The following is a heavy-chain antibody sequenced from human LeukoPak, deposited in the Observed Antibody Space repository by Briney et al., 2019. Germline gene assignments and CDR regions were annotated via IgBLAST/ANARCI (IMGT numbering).Heavy chain of an antibody. J-gene: IGHJ2*01. D-gene: IGHD6-13*01. CDR1: GGSISSSSYY. V-gene: IGHV4-39*07. Sequence: TSETLSLTCTVSGGSISSSSYYWGWIRQPPGKGLEWIGSIYYSGSTYYNPSLKSRVTISVDTSKNQFSLKLSSVTAADTAVYYCARRYSSSWYEKEYWYFDLWGRGTLVTVSS. CDR3: ARRYSSSWYEKEYWYFDL. CDR2: IYYSGST.